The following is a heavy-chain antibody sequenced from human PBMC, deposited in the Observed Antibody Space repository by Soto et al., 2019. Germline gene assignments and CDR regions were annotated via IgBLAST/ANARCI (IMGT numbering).Heavy chain of an antibody. V-gene: IGHV3-33*01. CDR3: AGGTGYWGSSDY. CDR1: GFAFNNYG. J-gene: IGHJ4*02. Sequence: QVQLVESGGGVIQPGRSLRLSCATSGFAFNNYGMHWVRQAPGKGLEWVAVIWSDGSRQYYVDSVKGRFTISRDNSNNPLYLQMSSLRVDDTAVYYCAGGTGYWGSSDYWGQGTLVTVSS. CDR2: IWSDGSRQ. D-gene: IGHD3-9*01.